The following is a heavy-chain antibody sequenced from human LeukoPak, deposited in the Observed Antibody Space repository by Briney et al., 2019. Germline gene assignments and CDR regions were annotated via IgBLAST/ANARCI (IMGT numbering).Heavy chain of an antibody. CDR1: GFTYW. Sequence: PGGSLRLSCAASGFTYWMHWVRQAPGKGLVWVSRINRDGGTTDYADSVRGRFTISRDNAKNTLYLQMNSLRVDDTAVYYCVPADKQWGQGTLVTVSS. J-gene: IGHJ4*02. CDR3: VPADKQ. V-gene: IGHV3-74*01. CDR2: INRDGGTT.